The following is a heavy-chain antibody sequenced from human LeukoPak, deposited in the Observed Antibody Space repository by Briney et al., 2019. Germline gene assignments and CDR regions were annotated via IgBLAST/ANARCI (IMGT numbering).Heavy chain of an antibody. D-gene: IGHD3-22*01. Sequence: SETLSLTCAVYGGSFSGYYWSWIRQPPGKGLKWIGEINHSGSTNYNPSLKSRVTISVDTSKNQFSLKLSSVTAADTAVYYCARAALYYYDSSGRLDYWGQGTLVTVSS. CDR2: INHSGST. CDR1: GGSFSGYY. J-gene: IGHJ4*02. CDR3: ARAALYYYDSSGRLDY. V-gene: IGHV4-34*01.